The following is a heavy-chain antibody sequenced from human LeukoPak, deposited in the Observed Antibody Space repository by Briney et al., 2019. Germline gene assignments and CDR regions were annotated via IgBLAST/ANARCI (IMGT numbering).Heavy chain of an antibody. D-gene: IGHD3-10*01. Sequence: GGSLRLFCAVSGFTFSSYNMNWVRQAPGKGLEWVSVIYSGGSTYYADSVKGRFTISRDNSKNTLYLQMNSLRAEDTAVYYCARDSYYYGSGSYYSLWGQGTLVTVSS. CDR1: GFTFSSYN. J-gene: IGHJ4*02. CDR2: IYSGGST. V-gene: IGHV3-66*01. CDR3: ARDSYYYGSGSYYSL.